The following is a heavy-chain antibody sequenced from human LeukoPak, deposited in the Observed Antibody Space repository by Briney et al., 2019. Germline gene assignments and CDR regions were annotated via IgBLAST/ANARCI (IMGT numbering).Heavy chain of an antibody. CDR3: ARAYNWFDP. J-gene: IGHJ5*02. CDR1: GGSISSSSYY. V-gene: IGHV4-39*01. CDR2: IYYSGST. Sequence: PSETLSLTCTVSGGSISSSSYYWGWIRQPPGKGLEWFGSIYYSGSTYYNPSLKSRVTISVDTSKNQFSLKLSSVTAADTAVYYCARAYNWFDPWGQGTLVTVSS.